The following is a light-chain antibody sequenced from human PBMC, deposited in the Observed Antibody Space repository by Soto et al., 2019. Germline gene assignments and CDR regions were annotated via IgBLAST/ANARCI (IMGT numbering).Light chain of an antibody. Sequence: QSVLTQPASVSGSPGQSITISCTGTSSDVGGYNLVSWYQQYPDKAPKLMIFDVNTRPSGVSNCFSGSKSGNTASLTISGLQAEDEADYYCSSYKSSSTLPDVFGTGTKLTVL. V-gene: IGLV2-14*01. CDR1: SSDVGGYNL. J-gene: IGLJ1*01. CDR3: SSYKSSSTLPDV. CDR2: DVN.